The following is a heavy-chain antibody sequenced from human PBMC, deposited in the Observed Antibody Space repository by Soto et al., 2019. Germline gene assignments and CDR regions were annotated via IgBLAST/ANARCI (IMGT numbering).Heavy chain of an antibody. D-gene: IGHD2-2*01. Sequence: SETLSLTCTVSGGSVSSGSYYWSWIRQPPGEGLEWIGYIYYSGSTTYNPSLQSRVIISVDTSKNQFSLKLSSVTAADTAVYYCASDFSYQSSYYYGMDVWGQGTTVTVSS. CDR1: GGSVSSGSYY. CDR3: ASDFSYQSSYYYGMDV. V-gene: IGHV4-61*01. J-gene: IGHJ6*02. CDR2: IYYSGST.